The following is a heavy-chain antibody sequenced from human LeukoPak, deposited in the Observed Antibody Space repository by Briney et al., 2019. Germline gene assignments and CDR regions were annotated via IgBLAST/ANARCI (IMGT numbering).Heavy chain of an antibody. J-gene: IGHJ5*02. D-gene: IGHD1-26*01. Sequence: GGSLRLSCAASGFTFSGSAIHWVRQSSGKGLEWVGQIDKKDKGYATATAYAASVKGRFTISRDDSINTAYLQMKSLKTEDTALYYCTRDSGTYNWFGPWGQGTLVTVSS. CDR2: IDKKDKGYATAT. CDR1: GFTFSGSA. V-gene: IGHV3-73*01. CDR3: TRDSGTYNWFGP.